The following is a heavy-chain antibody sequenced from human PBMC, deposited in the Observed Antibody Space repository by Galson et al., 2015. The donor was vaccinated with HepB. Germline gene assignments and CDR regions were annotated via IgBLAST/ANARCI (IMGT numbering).Heavy chain of an antibody. Sequence: SVKVSCKASGYSFISYAIHWVRQAPGQRLEWMGWINGGYGNTKFSQKFQGRVTSTRDTSASTAYMELSSLRSEDTAVYDCARAGDYYDSRGFISDAFEVWGQGTMVTVSS. CDR3: ARAGDYYDSRGFISDAFEV. CDR2: INGGYGNT. D-gene: IGHD3-22*01. J-gene: IGHJ3*01. CDR1: GYSFISYA. V-gene: IGHV1-3*01.